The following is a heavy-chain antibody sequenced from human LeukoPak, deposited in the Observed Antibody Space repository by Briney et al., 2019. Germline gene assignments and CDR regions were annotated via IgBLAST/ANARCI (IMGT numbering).Heavy chain of an antibody. V-gene: IGHV4-34*01. CDR3: ARGGAGYCSGGSCYPREPYNWFDP. CDR1: GGSFSGYY. CDR2: INHSGST. Sequence: SETLSLTCAVYGGSFSGYYWSWIRQPPGKGLEWIGEINHSGSTNYNPSLKSRVTISVDTSKNQFSLKLSSVTAADTAVYYCARGGAGYCSGGSCYPREPYNWFDPWGQGTLVTVSS. D-gene: IGHD2-15*01. J-gene: IGHJ5*02.